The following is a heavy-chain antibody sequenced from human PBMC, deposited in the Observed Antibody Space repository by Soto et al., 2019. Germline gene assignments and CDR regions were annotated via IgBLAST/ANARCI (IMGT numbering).Heavy chain of an antibody. CDR2: IYYSGST. CDR3: ARVSGYSGCDRVGYYYYGMDV. J-gene: IGHJ6*02. D-gene: IGHD5-12*01. Sequence: PSETLSLTCTVSGGSISSGGYYWSWIRQHPGKGLEWIGYIYYSGSTYYNPSLKSRVTISVDTSKNQFSLQLSSVTAADTAVSYCARVSGYSGCDRVGYYYYGMDVWGQGTTVNVSS. V-gene: IGHV4-31*03. CDR1: GGSISSGGYY.